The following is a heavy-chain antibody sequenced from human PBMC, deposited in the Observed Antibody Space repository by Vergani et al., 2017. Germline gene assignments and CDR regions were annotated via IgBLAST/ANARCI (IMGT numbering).Heavy chain of an antibody. D-gene: IGHD6-19*01. CDR2: IKQDGSEK. Sequence: EVQLVESGGGLVQPGGSLRLSCAASGFTFSNYWMSWVRQAPGKGLEWVANIKQDGSEKNYVDSVKGRFTISRDNAKNSLYLQMNSLRAEDTAVYYCAKDQKYSSGWFNWYFDLWGRGTLVTVSS. J-gene: IGHJ2*01. CDR1: GFTFSNYW. CDR3: AKDQKYSSGWFNWYFDL. V-gene: IGHV3-7*03.